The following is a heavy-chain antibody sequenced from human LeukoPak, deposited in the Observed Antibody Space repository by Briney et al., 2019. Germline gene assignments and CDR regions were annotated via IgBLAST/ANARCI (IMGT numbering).Heavy chain of an antibody. V-gene: IGHV3-48*01. J-gene: IGHJ4*02. Sequence: PGGSLRLSCAASGFTFSSYSMNWVRQAPGKGLECISYISSSGDTIHYADSVKGRFTFSRDNAKNSLYLQMNSLRAEDTAVYYCARVWGDYSNTDYWGQGTLVTVSS. CDR1: GFTFSSYS. CDR3: ARVWGDYSNTDY. D-gene: IGHD4-11*01. CDR2: ISSSGDTI.